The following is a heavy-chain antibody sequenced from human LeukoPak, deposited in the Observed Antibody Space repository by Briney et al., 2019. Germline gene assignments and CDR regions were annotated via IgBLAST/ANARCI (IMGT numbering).Heavy chain of an antibody. J-gene: IGHJ4*02. D-gene: IGHD6-6*01. CDR2: IKPDGTEK. V-gene: IGHV3-7*01. CDR1: GFLFSNYW. Sequence: GGSLRLSCAASGFLFSNYWMSWVRQAPGKGLEWVANIKPDGTEKYYVDSLKGRFTISRDNAKNSLYLQMNSLRVEDTAVYYCARGGNSSWDYWGQGALVTVSS. CDR3: ARGGNSSWDY.